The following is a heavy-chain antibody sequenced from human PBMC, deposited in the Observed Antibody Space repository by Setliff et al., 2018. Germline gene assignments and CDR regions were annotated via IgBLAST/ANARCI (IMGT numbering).Heavy chain of an antibody. D-gene: IGHD3-10*01. J-gene: IGHJ5*02. Sequence: SETLSLTCSVSGASISTTYYYWDWIRQSPEKGLEWIGTIYQNGITYYNPSVKSRVTISVDKSKNQFSLSLMSVTAADTAVYYCATDGPVLNGDYISWGQGTPVTVSS. CDR3: ATDGPVLNGDYIS. CDR1: GASISTTYYY. CDR2: IYQNGIT. V-gene: IGHV4-39*07.